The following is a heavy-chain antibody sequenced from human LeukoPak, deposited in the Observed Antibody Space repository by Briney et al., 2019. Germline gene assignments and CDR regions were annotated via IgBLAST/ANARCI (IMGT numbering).Heavy chain of an antibody. V-gene: IGHV4-59*08. Sequence: PSETLSLTCTVSGGSISSYYWSWIRQPPGKGLEWIGYIYYSGSTNYNPSLKSRVTISVDTSKNQFSLKLSSVTAADTAVYYCARRKVRGVNFDYWGQGTLVTVSS. CDR3: ARRKVRGVNFDY. J-gene: IGHJ4*02. CDR1: GGSISSYY. D-gene: IGHD3-10*01. CDR2: IYYSGST.